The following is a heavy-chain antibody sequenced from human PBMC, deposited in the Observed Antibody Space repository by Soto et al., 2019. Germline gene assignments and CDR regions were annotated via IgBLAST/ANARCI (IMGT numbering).Heavy chain of an antibody. J-gene: IGHJ4*02. V-gene: IGHV4-59*08. Sequence: SETLSLTCTVSGGCISRYYWSWIRQPPGKGLEWIGYIYYSGSTNYNPSLKSRVTISVDTSKNQFSLKLSSVTAADTAVYYCARRWGRNFDYWGQGTLVTVS. CDR3: ARRWGRNFDY. CDR2: IYYSGST. CDR1: GGCISRYY. D-gene: IGHD2-15*01.